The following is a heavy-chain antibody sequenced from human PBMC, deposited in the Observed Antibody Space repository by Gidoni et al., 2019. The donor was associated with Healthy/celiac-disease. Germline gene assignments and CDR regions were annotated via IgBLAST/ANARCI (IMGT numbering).Heavy chain of an antibody. J-gene: IGHJ6*02. V-gene: IGHV3-23*01. Sequence: EVQLLESGGGLVQPGGSLRLSCAASGFTFSSYAMSWVRQAPGKGLEWVSAISGSGGSTYYADSVKGRFTISRDNSKNTLYLQMNSLRAEDTAVYYCATDNGSGSSTWPLYYYYGMDVWGQGTTVTVSS. CDR3: ATDNGSGSSTWPLYYYYGMDV. CDR1: GFTFSSYA. D-gene: IGHD3-10*01. CDR2: ISGSGGST.